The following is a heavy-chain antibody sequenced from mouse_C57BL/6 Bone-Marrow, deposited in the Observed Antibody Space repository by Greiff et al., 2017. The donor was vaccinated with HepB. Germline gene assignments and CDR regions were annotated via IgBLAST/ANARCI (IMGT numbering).Heavy chain of an antibody. D-gene: IGHD1-1*01. CDR1: GYTFTSYG. CDR2: IYPRSGNT. Sequence: VQLQQSGAELARPGASVKLSCKASGYTFTSYGIRWVKQRTGQGLEWIGEIYPRSGNTYYNEKFKGNATLTADKSSSTADMALRSLTSEDSAVYFCARRGLYYAYYFDYWGQGTTLTVSS. V-gene: IGHV1-81*01. CDR3: ARRGLYYAYYFDY. J-gene: IGHJ2*01.